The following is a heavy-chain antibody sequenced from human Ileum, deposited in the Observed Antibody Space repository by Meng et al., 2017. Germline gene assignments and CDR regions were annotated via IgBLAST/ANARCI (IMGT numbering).Heavy chain of an antibody. J-gene: IGHJ4*02. CDR3: ARRIRGGSYLG. V-gene: IGHV4-34*01. CDR1: GDSFTDYY. CDR2: IHYSGST. D-gene: IGHD1-26*01. Sequence: QLQLMQWGAGMLKPSETLSLTCNVYGDSFTDYYWNWIRQPPGKGLEWIGEIHYSGSTNYNPSLESRVTISEDTSQKQFSLRLSSVNAADTAVYYCARRIRGGSYLGWGQGTLVTVSS.